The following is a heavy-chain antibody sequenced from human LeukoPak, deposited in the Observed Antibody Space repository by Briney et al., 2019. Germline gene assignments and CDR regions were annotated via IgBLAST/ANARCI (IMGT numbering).Heavy chain of an antibody. CDR2: ISAYNGNT. J-gene: IGHJ4*02. Sequence: ASVKVSCKASGYTFTSYGISWVRQAPGQGLEWMGWISAYNGNTNYAQKLQGRVTMTTDTSTSTAYMELSSLRSEDTAVYYCARAHTDYHILTGYYEFDYWGQGTLVTVSS. D-gene: IGHD3-9*01. CDR1: GYTFTSYG. V-gene: IGHV1-18*01. CDR3: ARAHTDYHILTGYYEFDY.